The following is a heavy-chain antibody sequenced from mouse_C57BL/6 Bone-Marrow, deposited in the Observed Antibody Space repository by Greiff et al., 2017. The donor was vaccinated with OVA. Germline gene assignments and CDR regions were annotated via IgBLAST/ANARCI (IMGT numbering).Heavy chain of an antibody. D-gene: IGHD1-1*01. J-gene: IGHJ2*01. V-gene: IGHV1-54*01. CDR2: INPGSGGT. CDR1: GYAFTNYL. Sequence: LVESGAELVRPGTSVKVSCKASGYAFTNYLIEWVKQRPGQGLEWIGVINPGSGGTNYNEKFKGKATLTADKSSSTAYMQLSSLTSEDSAVYFCAKSDYYGSSPDYWGQGTTLTVSS. CDR3: AKSDYYGSSPDY.